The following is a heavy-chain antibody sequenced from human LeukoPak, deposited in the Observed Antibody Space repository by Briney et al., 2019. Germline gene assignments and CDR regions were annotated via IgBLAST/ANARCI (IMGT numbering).Heavy chain of an antibody. Sequence: SETLSLTCAVYGGSFSGYYWSWIRQPPGKGLEWIGEINHSGSTNYNPSLKSRVTISVDTSKNQFSLKLGSVTAADTAVYYCARGGGAVADSFDYWGQGTLVTVSS. J-gene: IGHJ4*02. CDR2: INHSGST. CDR1: GGSFSGYY. CDR3: ARGGGAVADSFDY. D-gene: IGHD6-19*01. V-gene: IGHV4-34*01.